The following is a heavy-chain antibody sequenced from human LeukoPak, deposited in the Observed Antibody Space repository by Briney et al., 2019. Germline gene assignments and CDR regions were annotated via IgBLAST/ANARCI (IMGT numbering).Heavy chain of an antibody. J-gene: IGHJ5*02. Sequence: PGGSLRLSCAASGFTFSSYAMSWVRQAPGKGLEWVSAISGSGGSTYYADSVKGRFTISRDNSKNTLYLQMNSLRAEDTAVYYCAKRLGYCTNGVCPGYFDLWGQGTLVTVSS. V-gene: IGHV3-23*01. CDR3: AKRLGYCTNGVCPGYFDL. CDR1: GFTFSSYA. CDR2: ISGSGGST. D-gene: IGHD2-8*01.